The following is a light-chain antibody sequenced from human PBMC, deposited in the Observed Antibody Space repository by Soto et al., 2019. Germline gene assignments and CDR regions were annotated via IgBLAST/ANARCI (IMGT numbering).Light chain of an antibody. CDR1: QSVSSNY. CDR3: QQYGSSPWT. J-gene: IGKJ1*01. V-gene: IGKV3-20*01. Sequence: EIVLTQSPGTLSLSPGERATLSCRASQSVSSNYLAWYQQKPGQAPRPLIYGASSRATGIPDWFSGSGAGTDFPLTISRLESEDFAVYYCQQYGSSPWTFGQGTKVEIK. CDR2: GAS.